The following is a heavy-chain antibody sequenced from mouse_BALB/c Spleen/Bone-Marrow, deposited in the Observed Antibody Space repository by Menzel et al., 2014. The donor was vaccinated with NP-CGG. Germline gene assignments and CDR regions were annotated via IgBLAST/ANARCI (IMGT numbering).Heavy chain of an antibody. CDR1: GYNFNNYW. CDR3: ARDGKYPLAKDY. V-gene: IGHV1-87*01. Sequence: QVQLQQSGAELARPGASVKLSCKASGYNFNNYWMQWIKQRPGQGLEWIGAIYPGDGDTRYTQKFKGKATLTADKSSSTAYMQLSSLASEDSAVCYCARDGKYPLAKDYWGQGTSVTVSS. D-gene: IGHD2-1*01. J-gene: IGHJ4*01. CDR2: IYPGDGDT.